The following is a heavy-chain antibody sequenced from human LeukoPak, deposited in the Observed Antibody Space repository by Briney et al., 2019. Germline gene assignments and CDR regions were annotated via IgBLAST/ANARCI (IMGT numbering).Heavy chain of an antibody. D-gene: IGHD3-22*01. CDR3: AREYYYDSSGYYYPTPAFDI. Sequence: GGSLRLSCAASGFTFSSYWMHWVRQAPGKGLGWVSRINSDGISTSYADSVKGRFTISRDNAQNTLYLQMNSLRAEDTAVYYCAREYYYDSSGYYYPTPAFDIWGQGTMVTVSS. V-gene: IGHV3-74*01. CDR1: GFTFSSYW. CDR2: INSDGIST. J-gene: IGHJ3*02.